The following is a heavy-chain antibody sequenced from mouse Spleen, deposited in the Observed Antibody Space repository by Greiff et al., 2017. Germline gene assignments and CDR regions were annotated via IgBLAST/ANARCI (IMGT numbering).Heavy chain of an antibody. CDR2: ISYDGSN. V-gene: IGHV3-6*01. Sequence: ESGPGLVKPSQSLSLTCSVTGYSITSGYYWNWIRQFPGNKLEWMGYISYDGSNNYNPSLKNRISITRDTSKNQFFLKLNSVTTEDTATYYCARESWDAMDYWGQGTSVTVSS. D-gene: IGHD4-1*01. J-gene: IGHJ4*01. CDR3: ARESWDAMDY. CDR1: GYSITSGYY.